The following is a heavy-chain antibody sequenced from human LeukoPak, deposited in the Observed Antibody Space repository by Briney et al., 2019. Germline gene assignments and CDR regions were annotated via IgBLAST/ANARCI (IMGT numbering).Heavy chain of an antibody. D-gene: IGHD6-13*01. V-gene: IGHV3-21*01. J-gene: IGHJ5*02. Sequence: GGSLRLSCAASGFTFRSYSMNWVRQAPGKGLEWVSSISSSSSYIYYADSVKGRFTISRDNAKNSLYLQMNSLRAEDTAVYYCARVFGQQLAFDPWGQGTLVTVSS. CDR1: GFTFRSYS. CDR2: ISSSSSYI. CDR3: ARVFGQQLAFDP.